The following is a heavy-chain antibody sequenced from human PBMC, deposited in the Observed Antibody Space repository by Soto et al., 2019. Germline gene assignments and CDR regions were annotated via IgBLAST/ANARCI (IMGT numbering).Heavy chain of an antibody. Sequence: EVQLLESGGGLVQPGGSLRLSCAASGFTFSSYAMSWVRQAPAKGLEWVSAISGSGGSTYYADSVKGRFTLYRDNTKNTLYLQMNSLRAEDTAVYYCAKDPRGSSWYNDAFDIWGKGTMVTVSS. CDR3: AKDPRGSSWYNDAFDI. D-gene: IGHD6-13*01. CDR1: GFTFSSYA. J-gene: IGHJ3*02. CDR2: ISGSGGST. V-gene: IGHV3-23*01.